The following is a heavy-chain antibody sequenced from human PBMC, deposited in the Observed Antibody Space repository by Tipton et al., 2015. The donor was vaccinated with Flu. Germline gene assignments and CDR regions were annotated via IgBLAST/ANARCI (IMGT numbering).Heavy chain of an antibody. CDR3: ARHGVLYDYIWGSYRERYYFDY. D-gene: IGHD3-16*02. J-gene: IGHJ4*02. V-gene: IGHV4-34*01. CDR2: INHSGST. CDR1: GGSFSGYY. Sequence: LRLSCAVYGGSFSGYYWSWIRQPPGKGLEWIREINHSGSTNYNPSLKSRVTISVDTSKNQFSLKLSSVTAADTAVYYCARHGVLYDYIWGSYRERYYFDYWGQGTLVTVSS.